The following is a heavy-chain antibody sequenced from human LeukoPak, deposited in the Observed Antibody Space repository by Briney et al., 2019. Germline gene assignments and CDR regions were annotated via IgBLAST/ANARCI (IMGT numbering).Heavy chain of an antibody. V-gene: IGHV1-18*01. J-gene: IGHJ4*02. Sequence: ASVKVSCKASGYPFTTYGISWVRQAPGQGLEWLGRISVYNGNTNYAQKLQSRVTMTTDTSTSTAYMELRSLRSDDTAVYYCARMILLLGDVLTVPPRGFDYWGQGTLVTVSS. D-gene: IGHD3-9*01. CDR2: ISVYNGNT. CDR1: GYPFTTYG. CDR3: ARMILLLGDVLTVPPRGFDY.